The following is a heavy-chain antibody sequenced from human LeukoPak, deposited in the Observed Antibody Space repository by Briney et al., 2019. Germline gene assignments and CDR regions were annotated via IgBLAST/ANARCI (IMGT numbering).Heavy chain of an antibody. V-gene: IGHV1-24*01. J-gene: IGHJ4*02. Sequence: ASVKVPCKVSGYTLTELSMHWVRQAPGKGLEWMGGFDPEDGETIYAQKFQGRVTMTEDTSTDTAYMELSSLRSEDTAVYYCATSPCITTYCSFDYWGQGTLVTVSS. D-gene: IGHD3-3*01. CDR2: FDPEDGET. CDR1: GYTLTELS. CDR3: ATSPCITTYCSFDY.